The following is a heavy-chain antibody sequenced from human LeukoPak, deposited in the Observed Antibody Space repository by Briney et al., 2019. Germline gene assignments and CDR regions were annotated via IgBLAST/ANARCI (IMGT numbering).Heavy chain of an antibody. CDR3: ARDRGGLVDY. Sequence: SETLSLTCTVSGGSISSYYWSWIRQPPGKGLEWIGYIYYSGSTNYNPSLKSRVTISVGTSKNQFSLKLSSVTAADTAVYYCARDRGGLVDYWGQGTLVTVSS. V-gene: IGHV4-59*01. CDR1: GGSISSYY. J-gene: IGHJ4*02. CDR2: IYYSGST.